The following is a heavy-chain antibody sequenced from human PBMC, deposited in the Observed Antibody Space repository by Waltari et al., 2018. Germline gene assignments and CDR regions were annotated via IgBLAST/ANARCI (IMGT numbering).Heavy chain of an antibody. J-gene: IGHJ5*02. CDR1: GYTFTGYY. Sequence: QVQLVQSGAEVKKPGASVKVSCKASGYTFTGYYMHWVRQAPGQGLEWMGWITPNSGGTNYAQKFQGRVTMTRDTSISTAYMELSRLRSDDTAVYYCARDVRVDWNPHVDWFDPWGQGTLVTVSS. CDR2: ITPNSGGT. V-gene: IGHV1-2*02. CDR3: ARDVRVDWNPHVDWFDP. D-gene: IGHD1-1*01.